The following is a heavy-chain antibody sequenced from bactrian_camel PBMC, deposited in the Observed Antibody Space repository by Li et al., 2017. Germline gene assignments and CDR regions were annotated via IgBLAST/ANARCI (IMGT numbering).Heavy chain of an antibody. V-gene: IGHV3S40*01. J-gene: IGHJ6*01. CDR1: RYMYDNGC. Sequence: DVQLVESGGGSVQAGGSLRLSCAASRYMYDNGCMGWFRQAPGQEREGVAAIDTGDGSTYYLNSVEGRFTISPDNEKNTVYLQMNSLKPEDTAMYYCAADLFRVTACGAGYVPDFPYRGRGTQVTVS. CDR2: IDTGDGST. D-gene: IGHD5*01. CDR3: AADLFRVTACGAGYVPDFPY.